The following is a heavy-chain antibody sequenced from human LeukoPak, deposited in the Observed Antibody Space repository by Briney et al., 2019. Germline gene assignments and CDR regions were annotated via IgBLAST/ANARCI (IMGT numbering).Heavy chain of an antibody. CDR1: GFTFDDYT. CDR3: ASRPELGSTIDY. Sequence: GGSLRLSCAASGFTFDDYTMHWVRQAPGKGLEWVSLISWDGGSTYYADSVKGRFTISRDNSKNTLYLQMNSLRAEDTAVYYCASRPELGSTIDYWGQGTLVTVSS. V-gene: IGHV3-43*01. D-gene: IGHD1-14*01. CDR2: ISWDGGST. J-gene: IGHJ4*02.